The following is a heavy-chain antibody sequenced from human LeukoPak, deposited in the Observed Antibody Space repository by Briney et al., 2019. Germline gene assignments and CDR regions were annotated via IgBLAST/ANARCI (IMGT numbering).Heavy chain of an antibody. Sequence: GGSLRLSCAASGFTFSSYGMSWVRQAPGKGLEWVSAIETGGASTYYADSVKGRFSISRDNSKNTLYLQIHSLRAEDTAVYYCAKDSAAPISITMVRGRWYFDYWGQGTLVTVSS. CDR1: GFTFSSYG. D-gene: IGHD3-10*01. CDR3: AKDSAAPISITMVRGRWYFDY. CDR2: IETGGAST. J-gene: IGHJ4*02. V-gene: IGHV3-23*01.